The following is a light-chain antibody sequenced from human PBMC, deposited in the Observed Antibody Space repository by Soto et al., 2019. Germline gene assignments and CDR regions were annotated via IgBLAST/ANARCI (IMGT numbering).Light chain of an antibody. J-gene: IGKJ4*01. CDR2: KAS. V-gene: IGKV1-5*03. Sequence: DIQMTQSPSTLSASVGDTVTITCRASQNINRWLAWYQQRPGKAPNLLIHKASSFEGGVPSRFSGSASGTEFTLTISTLQPDDLAAYFCLQYNVYPITFGGGTKVEI. CDR3: LQYNVYPIT. CDR1: QNINRW.